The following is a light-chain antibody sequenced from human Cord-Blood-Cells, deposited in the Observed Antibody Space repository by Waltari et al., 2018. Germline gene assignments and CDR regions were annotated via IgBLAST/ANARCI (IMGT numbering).Light chain of an antibody. CDR3: QQYNNWLYT. CDR1: QSVSSN. V-gene: IGKV3-15*01. J-gene: IGKJ2*01. CDR2: GAS. Sequence: EIVMTQSPATLSVSPGERATLSCRASQSVSSNLAWYQQKPGQAPRLLTHGASTRATGXPARFSGSGSGTEFTLTISSLQSEDFAVYYCQQYNNWLYTFGQGTKLEIK.